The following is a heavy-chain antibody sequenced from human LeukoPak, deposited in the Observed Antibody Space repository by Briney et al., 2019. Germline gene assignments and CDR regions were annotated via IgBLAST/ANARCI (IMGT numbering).Heavy chain of an antibody. CDR1: GFPFGDYY. CDR3: AREVVIFPDYYYYGMDV. Sequence: GGSLRLSCAASGFPFGDYYMTWIRQAPGKGLEWISYISRSGDTLYYADSVEGRFTISRDNAKNSLFLQMNSLRADDTAVYYCAREVVIFPDYYYYGMDVWGQGTAVTVSS. D-gene: IGHD2-15*01. CDR2: ISRSGDTL. V-gene: IGHV3-11*01. J-gene: IGHJ6*02.